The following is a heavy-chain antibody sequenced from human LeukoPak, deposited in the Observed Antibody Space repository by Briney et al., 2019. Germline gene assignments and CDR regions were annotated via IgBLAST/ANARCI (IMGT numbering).Heavy chain of an antibody. J-gene: IGHJ4*02. CDR1: GFTFSSHW. D-gene: IGHD6-19*01. CDR2: ISSDGSST. V-gene: IGHV3-74*01. CDR3: ARISLSGWVNDH. Sequence: GGSLRLSCAASGFTFSSHWMHWVRQAPGKGLVWVTRISSDGSSTSYADSVKGRFTISRDNAKNTLFLQMSSLRAEDTAIYYCARISLSGWVNDHWGQGTLVTVSP.